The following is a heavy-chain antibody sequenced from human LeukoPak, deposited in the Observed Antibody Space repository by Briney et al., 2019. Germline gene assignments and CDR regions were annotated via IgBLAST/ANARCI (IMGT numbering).Heavy chain of an antibody. D-gene: IGHD3-3*01. CDR2: ISSNGGST. CDR1: GFTFSSYA. J-gene: IGHJ4*02. V-gene: IGHV3-64D*09. Sequence: PGGSLRLSCAASGFTFSSYAMHWVRQAPGKGLEYVSAISSNGGSTYYADSVKGRFTISRDNSKNTLYLQMSSLRAEDTAVYYCVKDHYDFWSGYSDYWGQGTLVTVSS. CDR3: VKDHYDFWSGYSDY.